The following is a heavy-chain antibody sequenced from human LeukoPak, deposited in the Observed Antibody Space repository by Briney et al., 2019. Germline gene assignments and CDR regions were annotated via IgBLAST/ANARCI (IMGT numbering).Heavy chain of an antibody. V-gene: IGHV4-31*02. J-gene: IGHJ4*02. D-gene: IGHD4-23*01. CDR2: IYYSGST. Sequence: SWVRQAPGKGLEWIGYIYYSGSTYYNPSLKSRVTISVDTSKNQFSLKLSSVTAADTAVYYCARKAHDYGGNYGFDYWGQGTLVTVSS. CDR3: ARKAHDYGGNYGFDY.